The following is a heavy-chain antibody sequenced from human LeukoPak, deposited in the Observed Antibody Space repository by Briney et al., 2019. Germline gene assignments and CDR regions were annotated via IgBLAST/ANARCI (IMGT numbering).Heavy chain of an antibody. D-gene: IGHD6-19*01. Sequence: GGSLRLSCAASGFTFSSYGMHWVRQAPGKGLEWVAVIWYDGSNKYHADSVKGRFTISRDNSKNTLYLQMNSLRAEDTAVYYCANNGGVAVAGSFDYWGQGTLVTVSS. CDR2: IWYDGSNK. V-gene: IGHV3-33*06. J-gene: IGHJ4*02. CDR3: ANNGGVAVAGSFDY. CDR1: GFTFSSYG.